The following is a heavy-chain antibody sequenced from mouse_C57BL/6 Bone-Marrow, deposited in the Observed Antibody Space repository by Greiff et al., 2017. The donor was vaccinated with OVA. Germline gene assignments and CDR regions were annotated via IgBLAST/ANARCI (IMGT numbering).Heavy chain of an antibody. CDR2: ISSGGDYI. V-gene: IGHV5-9-1*02. D-gene: IGHD2-1*01. J-gene: IGHJ4*01. CDR1: GFTFSSYA. CDR3: TRLLDAMDY. Sequence: EVKLMESGEGLVKPRGSLKLSCAASGFTFSSYAMSWVRQTPEKRLEWVAYISSGGDYIYYAYTVKGRFTISRDNARNTLYLQMSSLKSEDTAMYDCTRLLDAMDYWGQGTSVTVSS.